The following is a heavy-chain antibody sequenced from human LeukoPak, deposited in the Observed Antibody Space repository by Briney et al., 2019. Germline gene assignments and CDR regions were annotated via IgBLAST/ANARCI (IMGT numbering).Heavy chain of an antibody. J-gene: IGHJ4*02. CDR3: TRGFGPRYFAD. CDR2: ILDRGST. CDR1: GDSISTYY. Sequence: NPSETLSLTCSVSGDSISTYYWSWIRHSPGKGLEWIGYILDRGSTNSDPSLKSRVTISVDTSKNQFSLKLDSLTAADTAVYYCTRGFGPRYFADWGPGTLVTVSS. V-gene: IGHV4-59*08. D-gene: IGHD3-16*01.